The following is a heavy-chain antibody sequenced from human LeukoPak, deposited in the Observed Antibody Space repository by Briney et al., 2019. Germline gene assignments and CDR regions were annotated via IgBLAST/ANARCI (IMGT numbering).Heavy chain of an antibody. D-gene: IGHD2-15*01. V-gene: IGHV1-8*03. Sequence: EASVKVSCKASGYTFTRYDINWVRQATGQGLEWMGWINLKSGNTGHAQKFQGRVTITRDTSISTVYLELSSLRSEDTALYFCTRVDGSPDYWGQGTLATVSS. CDR2: INLKSGNT. CDR3: TRVDGSPDY. J-gene: IGHJ4*02. CDR1: GYTFTRYD.